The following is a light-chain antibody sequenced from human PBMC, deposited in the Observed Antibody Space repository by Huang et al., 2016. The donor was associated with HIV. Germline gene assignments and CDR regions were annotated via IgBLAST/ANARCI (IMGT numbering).Light chain of an antibody. CDR3: QQYQNLPFT. CDR1: QGISNY. CDR2: DAS. J-gene: IGKJ4*01. Sequence: DIQMTQSPSSRSASVGDRVTITCQASQGISNYLNWFQQKSGKAPKLLISDASNLETGVPSRFSASGSGTHFTFTVSNLQPEDIATYYCQQYQNLPFTFGGGTKVEIK. V-gene: IGKV1-33*01.